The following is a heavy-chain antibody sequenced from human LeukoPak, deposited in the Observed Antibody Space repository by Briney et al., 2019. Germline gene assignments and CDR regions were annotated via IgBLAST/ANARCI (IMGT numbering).Heavy chain of an antibody. CDR3: ASLRGGSYCSGGSCHNWFDP. V-gene: IGHV4-39*07. CDR2: IYYSGST. Sequence: PSETLSLTCTASGGSIRSNTYYWGWVRQPPGKGLEWIGTIYYSGSTYYNPSLESRVTMSLDTSKNQFSLKVNSVTAADTAVYYCASLRGGSYCSGGSCHNWFDPWGQGTLVTVSS. J-gene: IGHJ5*02. D-gene: IGHD2-15*01. CDR1: GGSIRSNTYY.